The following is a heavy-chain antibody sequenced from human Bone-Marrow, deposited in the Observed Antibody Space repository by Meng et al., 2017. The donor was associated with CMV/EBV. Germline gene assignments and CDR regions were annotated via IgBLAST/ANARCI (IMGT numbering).Heavy chain of an antibody. V-gene: IGHV3-23*01. CDR2: ISGSGGST. J-gene: IGHJ4*02. CDR1: GFTFSSYA. Sequence: GGSLRLSCAASGFTFSSYAMSWVRQAPGKGLEWVSAISGSGGSTYYADSVKGRFTISRDNSKNTLYLQMNSLRAVDTATYYCAHRPRTRYYGSGSYLYWGQGTLVTGSS. D-gene: IGHD3-10*01. CDR3: AHRPRTRYYGSGSYLY.